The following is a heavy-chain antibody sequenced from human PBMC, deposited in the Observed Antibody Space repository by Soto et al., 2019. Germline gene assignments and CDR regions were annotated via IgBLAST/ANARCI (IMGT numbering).Heavy chain of an antibody. V-gene: IGHV4-31*03. D-gene: IGHD6-6*01. CDR1: GGSISSGSYY. J-gene: IGHJ6*02. CDR2: NYYSGIT. Sequence: QVQLQESGPGLVKPSQTLSLTCTVSGGSISSGSYYWTWIRQHPGKGLEWIGYNYYSGITYYNPSLKSRVTISLDTSKNQFSLKLSSVTAADTAVYYCARGSSIAGLYYGMDGWGQGTTVTVSS. CDR3: ARGSSIAGLYYGMDG.